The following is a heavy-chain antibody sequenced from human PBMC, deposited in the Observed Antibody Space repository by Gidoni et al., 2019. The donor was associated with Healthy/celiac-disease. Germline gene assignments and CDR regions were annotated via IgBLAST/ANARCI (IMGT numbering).Heavy chain of an antibody. CDR3: AREGDFDYYTDAFDI. Sequence: EVQLVESGGGLVQPGGSLRLSCAASGFTFSSYWMSWVRQAPGKGLEWVANIKQDGSEKYYVDSVKGRFTISRDNAKNSLYLQMNSLRAEDTAVYYCAREGDFDYYTDAFDIWGQGTMVTVSS. V-gene: IGHV3-7*03. CDR2: IKQDGSEK. CDR1: GFTFSSYW. J-gene: IGHJ3*02. D-gene: IGHD3-9*01.